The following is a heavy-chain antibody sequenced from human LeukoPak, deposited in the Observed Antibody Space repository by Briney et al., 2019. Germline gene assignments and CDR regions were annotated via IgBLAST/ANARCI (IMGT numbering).Heavy chain of an antibody. J-gene: IGHJ3*02. CDR1: GGPITTYY. CDR2: ISYSGST. V-gene: IGHV4-59*01. Sequence: SETLSLTCTVSGGPITTYYWNWIRQPPGKGLEWIGYISYSGSTNYNPSLKSRVTISLDASKNQFSLKLSSATAADTAMYYCARGSSSGWYQGIAGFDIWGQGTEVTVSS. CDR3: ARGSSSGWYQGIAGFDI. D-gene: IGHD6-19*01.